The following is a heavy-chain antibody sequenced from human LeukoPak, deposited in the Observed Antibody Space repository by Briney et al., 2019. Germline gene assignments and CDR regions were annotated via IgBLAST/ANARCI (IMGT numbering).Heavy chain of an antibody. D-gene: IGHD3-10*01. J-gene: IGHJ4*02. Sequence: GGSLRLSCAASGFTFSSYAMSWVRQAPGKGLEWVSAISGSGGSTYYADSVKGRFTISRDNSKNTLYLQMNGLRAEDTAVYYCAKSLVLLWFGEFDYWGQGTLVTVSS. CDR2: ISGSGGST. CDR1: GFTFSSYA. CDR3: AKSLVLLWFGEFDY. V-gene: IGHV3-23*01.